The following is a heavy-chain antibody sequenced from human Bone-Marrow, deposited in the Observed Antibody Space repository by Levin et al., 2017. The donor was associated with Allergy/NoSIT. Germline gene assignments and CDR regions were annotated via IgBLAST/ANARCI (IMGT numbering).Heavy chain of an antibody. D-gene: IGHD4-23*01. Sequence: LGESLKISCTGSGFTFSTSWIHWVRQVPGEGLTWVSRINGDGRTINYGDSVKGRFTVSRDNAKNTVYLQINSLRAEDTAVYYCARAGNFRLDYWGQGTLVTVSS. J-gene: IGHJ4*02. V-gene: IGHV3-74*01. CDR3: ARAGNFRLDY. CDR2: INGDGRTI. CDR1: GFTFSTSW.